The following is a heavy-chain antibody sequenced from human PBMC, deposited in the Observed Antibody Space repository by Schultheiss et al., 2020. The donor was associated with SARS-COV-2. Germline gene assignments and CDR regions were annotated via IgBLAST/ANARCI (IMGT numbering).Heavy chain of an antibody. Sequence: GGSLRLSCAASGFTFSSYWMSWVRQAPGKGLEWVANIKQDGSEKYYVDSVKGRFTISRDNYKNTLYLQMSSLRAEDTAVYYCARPYYDSGSYYFDYWGQGTLVTVSS. J-gene: IGHJ4*02. D-gene: IGHD3-10*01. CDR3: ARPYYDSGSYYFDY. CDR1: GFTFSSYW. V-gene: IGHV3-7*01. CDR2: IKQDGSEK.